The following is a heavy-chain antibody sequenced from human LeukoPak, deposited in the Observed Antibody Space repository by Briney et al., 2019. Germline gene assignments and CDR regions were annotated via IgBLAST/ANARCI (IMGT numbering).Heavy chain of an antibody. Sequence: SETLSLTCSVSGGSISSANYCWSWILQPPAKGLEWIGYICYGGNTYYSPSLKSRVTISVDTSKNQFSLNLTSVTAADTAVYYCARALYWFDPWGQGTLVTVSS. CDR3: ARALYWFDP. CDR2: ICYGGNT. J-gene: IGHJ5*02. V-gene: IGHV4-30-4*01. CDR1: GGSISSANYC.